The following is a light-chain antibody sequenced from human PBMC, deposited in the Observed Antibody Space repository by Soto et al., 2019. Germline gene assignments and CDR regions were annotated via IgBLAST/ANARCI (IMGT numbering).Light chain of an antibody. J-gene: IGLJ3*02. Sequence: QSALTQPASVSGSPGQSITISCTGTSSDVGGYNYVSWYQQHPGKAPKLMIYEVSNRPSGVSNRFSGSKSGNTASLTISGLQAEDEADYYCSSHTSSSTPWVFGGGTKLTVL. V-gene: IGLV2-14*01. CDR2: EVS. CDR1: SSDVGGYNY. CDR3: SSHTSSSTPWV.